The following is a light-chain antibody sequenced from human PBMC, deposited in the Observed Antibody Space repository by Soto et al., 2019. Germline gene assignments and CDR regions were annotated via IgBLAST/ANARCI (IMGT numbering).Light chain of an antibody. CDR1: SGEVGSYKY. J-gene: IGLJ2*01. CDR3: SSYTITWTLVI. V-gene: IGLV2-14*01. Sequence: QSVLTQPASVSGSPGQSISVSCTGSSGEVGSYKYVSWYHQHPGKAPKLIIYEVNKRPSGVSDGFSGSKSGTTASRTISGLQADDESDYYCSSYTITWTLVIFGGGTTLPVL. CDR2: EVN.